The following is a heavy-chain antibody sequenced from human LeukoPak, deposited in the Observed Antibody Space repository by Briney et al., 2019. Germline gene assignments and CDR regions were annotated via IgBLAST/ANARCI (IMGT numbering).Heavy chain of an antibody. CDR2: IYSSGST. V-gene: IGHV4-39*07. D-gene: IGHD5-12*01. J-gene: IGHJ4*02. CDR1: GGSISSSTYY. CDR3: ARDPYSGYGRFDY. Sequence: SETLSLTCIVSGGSISSSTYYWGWIRQPPGKGLEWIGTIYSSGSTYYNPSLKSRVTISVDTSKNQFSLKLNSVTAADTAVYYCARDPYSGYGRFDYWGQGTLATISS.